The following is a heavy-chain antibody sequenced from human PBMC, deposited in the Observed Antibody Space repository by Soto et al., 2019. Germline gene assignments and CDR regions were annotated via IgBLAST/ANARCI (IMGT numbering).Heavy chain of an antibody. V-gene: IGHV3-7*03. D-gene: IGHD4-17*01. CDR2: IKQDGSEK. CDR3: ARDHYGDYPIYYYYYGMDV. Sequence: GGSLRLSCAASGFTFSSYWMSWVRQAPGKGLEWVANIKQDGSEKYYVDSVKGRFTISRDNAKNSLYLQMNSLRAEDTAVYYCARDHYGDYPIYYYYYGMDVWGQGTTVTVSS. J-gene: IGHJ6*02. CDR1: GFTFSSYW.